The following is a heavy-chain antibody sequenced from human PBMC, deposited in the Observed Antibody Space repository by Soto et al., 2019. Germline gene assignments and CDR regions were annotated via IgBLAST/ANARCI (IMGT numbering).Heavy chain of an antibody. V-gene: IGHV4-59*01. Sequence: ASETLSLTCTVSGGSISSYYWSWIRQPPGKGLEWIGYIYYTGTTNYNPSLKSRVTISVDTSKNQFSLKLSSVTTADTAMYYCARQDYDSTGYYYVDYWGQGTLVTAPQ. CDR1: GGSISSYY. CDR2: IYYTGTT. CDR3: ARQDYDSTGYYYVDY. J-gene: IGHJ4*02. D-gene: IGHD3-22*01.